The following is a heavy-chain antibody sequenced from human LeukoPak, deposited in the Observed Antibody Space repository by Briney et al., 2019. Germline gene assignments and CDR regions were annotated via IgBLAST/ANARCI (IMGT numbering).Heavy chain of an antibody. V-gene: IGHV4-38-2*02. D-gene: IGHD1-26*01. CDR2: IYHSGST. Sequence: TSETLSLTCTVSGYSISSGYYWGWVRQPPGKGLEWIGSIYHSGSTYYNPSLKSRVTISVDTSKNQFSLKLSSVTAADTAVYYCARDPRGGSEAFDIWGQGTMVTVSS. CDR1: GYSISSGYY. J-gene: IGHJ3*02. CDR3: ARDPRGGSEAFDI.